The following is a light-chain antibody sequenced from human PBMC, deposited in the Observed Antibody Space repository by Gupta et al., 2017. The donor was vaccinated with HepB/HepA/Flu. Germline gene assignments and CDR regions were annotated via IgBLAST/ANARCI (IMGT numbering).Light chain of an antibody. J-gene: IGKJ5*01. Sequence: DIVMTQSPLSLPVTPGEPASISCRSSQSLLHSNGYNFLDWYLQKPGQSPQLLIYLGSNRASGVPDRFSGSGSGTDFRLKIRRVEAEDVGIYYCIQALRTPSITFGQGTRLEVK. CDR1: QSLLHSNGYNF. CDR2: LGS. CDR3: IQALRTPSIT. V-gene: IGKV2-28*01.